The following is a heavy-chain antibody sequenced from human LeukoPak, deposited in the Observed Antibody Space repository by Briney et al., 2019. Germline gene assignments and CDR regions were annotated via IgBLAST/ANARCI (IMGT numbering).Heavy chain of an antibody. Sequence: GGSLRLSCAASGFTFSDYYMSWIRQAPGKGLGWVSSISSSSSYIYYADSVKGRFTISRDNAKNSLYLQMNSLGAEDTAVYYCARGGGAFCGSDCHRNFDFWGQGTLVTVSS. V-gene: IGHV3-11*05. CDR2: ISSSSSYI. D-gene: IGHD2-21*02. CDR1: GFTFSDYY. J-gene: IGHJ4*02. CDR3: ARGGGAFCGSDCHRNFDF.